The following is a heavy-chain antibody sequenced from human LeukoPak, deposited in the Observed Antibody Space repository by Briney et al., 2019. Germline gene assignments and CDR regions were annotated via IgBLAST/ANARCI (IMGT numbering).Heavy chain of an antibody. CDR2: MYSYGST. J-gene: IGHJ4*02. D-gene: IGHD1-26*01. CDR3: ARKVGMSFDY. V-gene: IGHV4-59*08. CDR1: GDSISSFY. Sequence: PSETLSLTCTVSGDSISSFYWSWLRQPPGKELEWIGFMYSYGSTNYNPSLKSRVTISIDTSKNQFSLKVNSVTAADTAVYYCARKVGMSFDYWGQGSLVTVSS.